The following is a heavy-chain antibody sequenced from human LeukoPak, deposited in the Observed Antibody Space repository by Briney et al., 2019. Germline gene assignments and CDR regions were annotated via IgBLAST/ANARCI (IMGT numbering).Heavy chain of an antibody. V-gene: IGHV4-4*02. CDR2: IYHSGST. J-gene: IGHJ4*02. CDR3: ARNDEAAAGSLDY. Sequence: SETLSLTCAVSGGSISSSNWWSWVRQPPGKGLEWIGEIYHSGSTNYNPSLKSRVTISVDKSKNQFSLKLSSVTAADTAMYYCARNDEAAAGSLDYWGQGTLVTVSS. CDR1: GGSISSSNW. D-gene: IGHD6-13*01.